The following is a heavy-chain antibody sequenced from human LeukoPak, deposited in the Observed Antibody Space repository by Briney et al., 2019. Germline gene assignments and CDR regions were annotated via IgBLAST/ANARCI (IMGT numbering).Heavy chain of an antibody. CDR1: GFTVSVNY. D-gene: IGHD5-12*01. Sequence: GGSLRLSCAAFGFTVSVNYMSWVRQAPGKGLEWVSAISGSGGSTYYADSVKGRFTISRDNAKNSLYLQMNSLRAEDTAVYYCAKGGYDFPYYYYYMDVWGKGTTVTISS. J-gene: IGHJ6*03. CDR3: AKGGYDFPYYYYYMDV. CDR2: ISGSGGST. V-gene: IGHV3-23*01.